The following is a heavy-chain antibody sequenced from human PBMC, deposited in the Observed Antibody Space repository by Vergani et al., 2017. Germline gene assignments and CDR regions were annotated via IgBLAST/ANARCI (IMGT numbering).Heavy chain of an antibody. Sequence: QVQLVQSGAEVKKPGASVKVSCKASGYTFTSYGISWVRQAPGQGLEWMGWISAYNGNTNYAQKLQGRVTMTTDTSTSTAYMELRSLRSDDTAVYYCARVQLQGNSSSWFGNWFDPWGQGTLVTVSS. J-gene: IGHJ5*02. V-gene: IGHV1-18*01. CDR3: ARVQLQGNSSSWFGNWFDP. D-gene: IGHD6-13*01. CDR2: ISAYNGNT. CDR1: GYTFTSYG.